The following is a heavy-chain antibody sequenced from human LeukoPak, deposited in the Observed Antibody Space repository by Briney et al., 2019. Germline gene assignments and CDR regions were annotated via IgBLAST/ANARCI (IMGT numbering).Heavy chain of an antibody. V-gene: IGHV3-20*01. CDR3: ARPRAPYSTSWPLDY. CDR2: INWNGENT. CDR1: GFTFDDYG. D-gene: IGHD6-13*01. J-gene: IGHJ4*02. Sequence: TGGSLRLSCVASGFTFDDYGMSWVRQSPGKGREWVSGINWNGENTAYADSVKGRFTISRDNAKNSLFLQMNSLRAEDMALYHCARPRAPYSTSWPLDYWGQGTLVTVSS.